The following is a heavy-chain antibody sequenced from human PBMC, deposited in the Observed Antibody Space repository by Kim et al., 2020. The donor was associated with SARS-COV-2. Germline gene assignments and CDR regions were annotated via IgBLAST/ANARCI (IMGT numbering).Heavy chain of an antibody. J-gene: IGHJ6*02. Sequence: GGSLRLSCAASRFTFPTYHMNWVRQAPGKGLEWVSSISFSGTYIYYADSVRGRFTISRDNAKDSLSLQMNSLRAEATGVYYCARFDGNGLVVWGQGTTGT. CDR3: ARFDGNGLVV. CDR2: ISFSGTYI. V-gene: IGHV3-21*01. D-gene: IGHD3-9*01. CDR1: RFTFPTYH.